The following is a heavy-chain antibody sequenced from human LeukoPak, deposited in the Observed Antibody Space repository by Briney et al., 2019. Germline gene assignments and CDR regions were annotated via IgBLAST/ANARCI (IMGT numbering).Heavy chain of an antibody. CDR3: ATSGCSSTSCYYIQYYYYMDV. Sequence: ASVKVSCKASGYTFTSYAMHWVRQAPGQRLEWMGWINAGNGNTKYSQKFQGRVTITRDTSASTAYMELSSLRSEDTAVYYCATSGCSSTSCYYIQYYYYMDVWGKGTTVTVSS. CDR1: GYTFTSYA. J-gene: IGHJ6*03. CDR2: INAGNGNT. D-gene: IGHD2-2*01. V-gene: IGHV1-3*01.